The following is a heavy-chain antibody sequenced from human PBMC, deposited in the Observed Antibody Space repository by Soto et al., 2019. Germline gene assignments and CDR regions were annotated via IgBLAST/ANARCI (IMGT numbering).Heavy chain of an antibody. Sequence: PGGSLRLSCAASGFTFSSYAMSWVRQAPGKGLEWVAAIRGNGGSTYYADSVKGRFTISRDNSKNTLYLQMNSLRAEDTAVYYCAKDRHDFWSGYYTSMVEDVGMDFWGQGTTVTVSS. CDR2: IRGNGGST. D-gene: IGHD3-3*01. J-gene: IGHJ6*02. CDR3: AKDRHDFWSGYYTSMVEDVGMDF. V-gene: IGHV3-23*01. CDR1: GFTFSSYA.